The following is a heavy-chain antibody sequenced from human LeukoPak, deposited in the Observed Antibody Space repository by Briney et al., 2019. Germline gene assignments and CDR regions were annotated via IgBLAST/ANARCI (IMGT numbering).Heavy chain of an antibody. CDR1: GLTFSSAW. CDR2: IKSKTDGGTA. V-gene: IGHV3-15*01. CDR3: AIYYSRSGSK. D-gene: IGHD3-10*01. J-gene: IGHJ4*02. Sequence: GGSLRLSCAASGLTFSSAWMYWVRQAPGKGLEWVGRIKSKTDGGTAEYAAPVQGRFTISRDDSKNMLYLQMNSLKAEDTAVYYCAIYYSRSGSKWGQGTLVTVSS.